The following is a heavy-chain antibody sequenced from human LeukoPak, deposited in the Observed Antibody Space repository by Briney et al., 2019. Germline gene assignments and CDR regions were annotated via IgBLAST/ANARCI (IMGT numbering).Heavy chain of an antibody. D-gene: IGHD3-10*01. CDR3: AKGAHYYGSGSYYYYYMDV. CDR1: GYSFTNYW. CDR2: IYPGDSDT. V-gene: IGHV5-51*01. J-gene: IGHJ6*03. Sequence: GESLKISCKASGYSFTNYWIGWVRQMPGKGLEWMGIIYPGDSDTRYSPSFQGQVTISADKSISTAYLQWSSLKASDTAMYYCAKGAHYYGSGSYYYYYMDVWGKGTTVTVSS.